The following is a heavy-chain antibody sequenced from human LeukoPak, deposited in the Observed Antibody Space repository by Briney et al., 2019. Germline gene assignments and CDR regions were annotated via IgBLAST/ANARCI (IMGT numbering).Heavy chain of an antibody. CDR3: ARRSMAAAGTNWFDP. D-gene: IGHD6-13*01. CDR1: GYTFTGYY. Sequence: ASVKVSCKASGYTFTGYYMHWVRQAPGQGLEWMGRINPNSGGTNYAQKFQGRVTMTRDTSISTAYMELSRLRSDDTAVYYCARRSMAAAGTNWFDPWGQGTLVTVSS. V-gene: IGHV1-2*06. CDR2: INPNSGGT. J-gene: IGHJ5*02.